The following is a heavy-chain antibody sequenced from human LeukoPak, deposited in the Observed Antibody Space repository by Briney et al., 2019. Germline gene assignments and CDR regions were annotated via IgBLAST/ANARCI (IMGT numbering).Heavy chain of an antibody. D-gene: IGHD2-15*01. CDR3: ACIYYY. CDR2: ISYDGSNK. J-gene: IGHJ4*02. CDR1: GFTFSSYG. V-gene: IGHV3-30*03. Sequence: GGSLRLSCAASGFTFSSYGMHWVRQAPGKGLEWVAVISYDGSNKYYADSVKGRFTISRDNSKNTLYLQMNSLRAEDTAVYYCACIYYYWGQGTLVTVSS.